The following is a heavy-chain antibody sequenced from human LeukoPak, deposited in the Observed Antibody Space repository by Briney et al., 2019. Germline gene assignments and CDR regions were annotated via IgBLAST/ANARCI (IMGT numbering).Heavy chain of an antibody. CDR3: AGSHSGSYRGDY. V-gene: IGHV4-30-2*01. Sequence: PSETLSLTCAVSGGSISSGGYSWSWIRQPPGKGLEWIGYVYHSGSTYYNPSLKSRVTISVDRSKNQFSLKLSSVTAADTAVYYCAGSHSGSYRGDYWGQGTLVTVSS. J-gene: IGHJ4*02. CDR1: GGSISSGGYS. D-gene: IGHD1-26*01. CDR2: VYHSGST.